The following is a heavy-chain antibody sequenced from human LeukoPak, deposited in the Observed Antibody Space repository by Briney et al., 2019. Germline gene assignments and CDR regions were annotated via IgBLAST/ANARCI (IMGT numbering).Heavy chain of an antibody. CDR3: ARILTPENYYYFGMEV. CDR2: IYSGGST. CDR1: GFTVSSNY. J-gene: IGHJ6*01. V-gene: IGHV3-53*04. Sequence: PGGSLRRSRAASGFTVSSNYMSWVRQAPGKGLEWVSVIYSGGSTYYADSVKGRFTISRHNYKNTLYLQMDSLRAEDTAVYYCARILTPENYYYFGMEVCRQASTVTVSS.